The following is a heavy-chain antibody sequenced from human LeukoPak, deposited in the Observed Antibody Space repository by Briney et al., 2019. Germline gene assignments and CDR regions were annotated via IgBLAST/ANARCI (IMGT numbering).Heavy chain of an antibody. V-gene: IGHV1-3*01. CDR2: INAGNGNT. CDR1: GYTFTSYA. CDR3: AREGSSWYGGHYFDY. J-gene: IGHJ4*02. Sequence: ASVKVSCKASGYTFTSYAMHWVRQAPGQRLEWMGWINAGNGNTKYSQKFQGRVTITRDTSASTAYMELSSLRSEDTAVYYCAREGSSWYGGHYFDYWGQGTLVTVSS. D-gene: IGHD6-13*01.